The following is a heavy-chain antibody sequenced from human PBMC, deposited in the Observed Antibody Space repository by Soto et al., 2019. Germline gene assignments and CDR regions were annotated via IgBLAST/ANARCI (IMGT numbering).Heavy chain of an antibody. CDR3: ARLYCSGGSCYSRYGMDV. CDR1: GYTFTSYG. J-gene: IGHJ6*02. CDR2: ISAYNGNT. Sequence: QVQLVQSGAEVKKPGASVKVSCKASGYTFTSYGISWVRQAPGQGLEWMGWISAYNGNTNYAQKHQGRVTMTTDTYTSTAHMELRSLRSDDTTVYYCARLYCSGGSCYSRYGMDVWGQGTTVTVSS. V-gene: IGHV1-18*01. D-gene: IGHD2-15*01.